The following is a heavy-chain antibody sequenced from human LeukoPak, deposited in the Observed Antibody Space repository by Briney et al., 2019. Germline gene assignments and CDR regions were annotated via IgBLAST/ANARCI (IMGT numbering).Heavy chain of an antibody. D-gene: IGHD3-3*01. V-gene: IGHV1-69*05. Sequence: SVKVSCKASGGTFSSYAISWVRQAPGQGLEWMGGIIPIFGTANYAQKFQGRVTITTDESTSTAYMELSSPRSEDTAVYYCARGPKDVLRFSEWHTWGQGTLVTVSS. J-gene: IGHJ5*02. CDR2: IIPIFGTA. CDR1: GGTFSSYA. CDR3: ARGPKDVLRFSEWHT.